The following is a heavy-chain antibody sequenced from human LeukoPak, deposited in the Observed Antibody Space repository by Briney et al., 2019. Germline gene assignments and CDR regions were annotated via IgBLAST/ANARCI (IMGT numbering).Heavy chain of an antibody. J-gene: IGHJ6*03. D-gene: IGHD3-22*01. CDR2: ISSSGSTI. Sequence: PGGSLRLSCAASGFTFSNFGMHWIRQAPGKGLEWVSYISSSGSTIYYADSVKGRFTISRDNAKNSLYLQMNSLRAEDTAVYYCARDYYDNSAYYYMDVWGKGTTVTVSS. CDR3: ARDYYDNSAYYYMDV. CDR1: GFTFSNFG. V-gene: IGHV3-48*04.